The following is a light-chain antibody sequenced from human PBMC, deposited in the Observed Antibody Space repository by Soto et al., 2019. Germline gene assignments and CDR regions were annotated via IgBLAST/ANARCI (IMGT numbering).Light chain of an antibody. V-gene: IGLV2-14*03. CDR2: EVS. CDR1: SSDVGNYDY. Sequence: QSALTQPASVSGSPGQSITISCTGTSSDVGNYDYVSWYQQHPGKAPKLMIYEVSTLPSGVSIRFSGSKSSNAASLTISGLQAEDEADYYCTSHTTSSAVLFGGVTQLTVL. J-gene: IGLJ2*01. CDR3: TSHTTSSAVL.